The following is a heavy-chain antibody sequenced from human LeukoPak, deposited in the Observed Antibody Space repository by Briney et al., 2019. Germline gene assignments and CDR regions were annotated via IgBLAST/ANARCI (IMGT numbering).Heavy chain of an antibody. CDR3: AGGRFGGYHPRDYYYGMDV. Sequence: SETLSLTCTVSGGSISSYYWSWIRQPPGKGLEWIGYIYYSGSTNYNPSLKSRVTISVDTSKNQFSLKLSSVTAADTAVYYCAGGRFGGYHPRDYYYGMDVWGQGTTVTVSS. J-gene: IGHJ6*02. D-gene: IGHD5-12*01. CDR1: GGSISSYY. V-gene: IGHV4-59*01. CDR2: IYYSGST.